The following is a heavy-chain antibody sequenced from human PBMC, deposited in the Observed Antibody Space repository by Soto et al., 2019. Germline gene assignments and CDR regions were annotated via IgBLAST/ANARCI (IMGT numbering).Heavy chain of an antibody. CDR2: IDPSDSYT. Sequence: GEALKISGKGSGYSFTSYWISWVGQMHGKGQEWMGRIDPSDSYTNYRRCFKGNVTISADKAISPASLQWSSLKASDTAMYYCARPGPDYDFWSPYPHYYGMDVWGQGTTVTVSS. D-gene: IGHD3-3*01. J-gene: IGHJ6*02. V-gene: IGHV5-10-1*01. CDR3: ARPGPDYDFWSPYPHYYGMDV. CDR1: GYSFTSYW.